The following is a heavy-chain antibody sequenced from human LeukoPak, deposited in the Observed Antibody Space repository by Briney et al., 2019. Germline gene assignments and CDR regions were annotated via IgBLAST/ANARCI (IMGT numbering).Heavy chain of an antibody. CDR3: ARTPPGGWYGSLDY. CDR2: ISSSSSSI. D-gene: IGHD6-19*01. CDR1: GFTFSSYS. J-gene: IGHJ4*02. Sequence: GGSLRLSCAASGFTFSSYSMSWVRQAPGKGLEWVSLISSSSSSIFYADSVKGRFTISRDSAKNSLYLQMNSLRGDDTAVYYCARTPPGGWYGSLDYWGQGTLVTVSS. V-gene: IGHV3-21*01.